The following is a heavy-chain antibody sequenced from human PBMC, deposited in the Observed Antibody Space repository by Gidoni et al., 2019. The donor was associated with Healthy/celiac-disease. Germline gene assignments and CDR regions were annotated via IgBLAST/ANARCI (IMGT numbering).Heavy chain of an antibody. D-gene: IGHD3-10*01. V-gene: IGHV3-48*04. Sequence: EVQLVESGGGLVQPGGSLRLACAATGFTFSSYSMNWVRQAPGKGLEWVSYISSSSSTIYYADSVKGRFTISRDNAKNSLYLQMNSLRAEDTAVYYCARDQILSRWFGESDAFDIWGQGTMVTVSS. J-gene: IGHJ3*02. CDR2: ISSSSSTI. CDR3: ARDQILSRWFGESDAFDI. CDR1: GFTFSSYS.